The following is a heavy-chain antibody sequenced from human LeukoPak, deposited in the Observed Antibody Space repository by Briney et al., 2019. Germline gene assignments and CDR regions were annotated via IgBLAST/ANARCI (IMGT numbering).Heavy chain of an antibody. CDR1: GGSITSYY. J-gene: IGHJ6*02. V-gene: IGHV4-4*07. CDR2: IYTSGTT. CDR3: ARDIGSSWYGGYYYGMDV. D-gene: IGHD6-13*01. Sequence: PSETLSLTCTVSGGSITSYYWSWIRQPAGKGLEWIGRIYTSGTTNYNPSLKSRVTISVDTSKNQFSLKLSSVTAADTAVYYCARDIGSSWYGGYYYGMDVWGQGTTVTVSS.